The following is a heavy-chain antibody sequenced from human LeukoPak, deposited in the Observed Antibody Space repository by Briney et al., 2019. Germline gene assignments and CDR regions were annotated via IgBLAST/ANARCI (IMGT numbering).Heavy chain of an antibody. D-gene: IGHD6-13*01. J-gene: IGHJ4*02. CDR2: IWYDGSNK. CDR3: ARDPIAAVRFDY. CDR1: GFTFTSYG. V-gene: IGHV3-33*01. Sequence: GGSLRLSCAASGFTFTSYGMHWVRQAPGKGLEWVAVIWYDGSNKYYADSVKGRFTISRDNSKNTLYLQMNSLRAEDAAVYYCARDPIAAVRFDYWGQGTLVTVSS.